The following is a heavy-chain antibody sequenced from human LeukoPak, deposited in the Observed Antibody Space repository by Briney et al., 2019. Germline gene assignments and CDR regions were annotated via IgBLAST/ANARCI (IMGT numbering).Heavy chain of an antibody. Sequence: GASVKVSCKASGDTFSGYAISWVRQAPGQGLEWMGRIIPILGIANYAQKFQGRVTITADKSTSTAYMELSSLRSEDTAVYYCAREERRKRDLDYWGQGTLVTVSS. D-gene: IGHD3-3*01. CDR3: AREERRKRDLDY. J-gene: IGHJ4*02. CDR1: GDTFSGYA. CDR2: IIPILGIA. V-gene: IGHV1-69*04.